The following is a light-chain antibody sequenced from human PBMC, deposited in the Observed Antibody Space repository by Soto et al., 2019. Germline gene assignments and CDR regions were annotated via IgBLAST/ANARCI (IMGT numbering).Light chain of an antibody. J-gene: IGLJ3*02. CDR3: QSYDSSLGGSV. CDR1: SSNIGAGYD. CDR2: GNI. Sequence: QSVLTQPPSVSGAPGQRVTISCTGSSSNIGAGYDVHWYQQLPETAPKLLIYGNINRPPGVPDRFSGSKSGTSASLAITGLQAEDEADYYCQSYDSSLGGSVFGGGTQLTVL. V-gene: IGLV1-40*01.